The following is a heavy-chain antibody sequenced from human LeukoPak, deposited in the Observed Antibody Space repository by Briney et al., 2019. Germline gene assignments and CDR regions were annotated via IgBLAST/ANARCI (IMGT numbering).Heavy chain of an antibody. J-gene: IGHJ5*02. CDR1: GFTFDDYA. CDR2: ISWNSGSI. Sequence: GGSLRLSCAASGFTFDDYAMHWVRQAPGKGLEWVSGISWNSGSIGYANSVKGRFTISRDNSKNTLYLQVGSLRAEDMAVYYCARVGGPDYGDLLGSWFDPWGQGTLVTVSS. V-gene: IGHV3-9*03. CDR3: ARVGGPDYGDLLGSWFDP. D-gene: IGHD4-17*01.